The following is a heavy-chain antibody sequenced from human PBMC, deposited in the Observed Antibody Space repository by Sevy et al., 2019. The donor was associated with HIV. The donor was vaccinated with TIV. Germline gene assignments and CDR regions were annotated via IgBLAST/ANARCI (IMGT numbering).Heavy chain of an antibody. V-gene: IGHV3-30*03. D-gene: IGHD2-15*01. CDR2: ISYDGSNK. CDR3: ATSDKGLAPPDY. J-gene: IGHJ4*02. Sequence: GGSLRLSCAASGFTFSSYGMHWVRQAPGKGLEWVAVISYDGSNKYYADSVKGRFTISRDNSKNTPYLQMNSLRAEDTAVYYCATSDKGLAPPDYWGQGTLVTVSS. CDR1: GFTFSSYG.